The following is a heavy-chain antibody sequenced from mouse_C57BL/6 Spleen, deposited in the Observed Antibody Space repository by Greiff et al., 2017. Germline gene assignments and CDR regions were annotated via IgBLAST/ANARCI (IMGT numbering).Heavy chain of an antibody. Sequence: VQLQQPGAELVRPGTSVKLSCKASGYTFTSYWMHWVKQRPGQGLEWIGVIDPSDSYTNYNQKFKGKATLTVDTSSSTAYMQLSSLTSEDSAVYYCAPSGTGDWFAYWGQGTLVTVSA. CDR3: APSGTGDWFAY. CDR1: GYTFTSYW. J-gene: IGHJ3*01. D-gene: IGHD4-1*01. CDR2: IDPSDSYT. V-gene: IGHV1-59*01.